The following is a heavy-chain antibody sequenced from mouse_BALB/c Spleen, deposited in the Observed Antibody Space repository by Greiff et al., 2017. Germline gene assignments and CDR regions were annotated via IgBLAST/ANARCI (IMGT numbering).Heavy chain of an antibody. D-gene: IGHD3-2*02. J-gene: IGHJ1*01. V-gene: IGHV14-3*02. CDR1: GFNIKDTY. CDR3: AGCWYFDV. CDR2: IDPANGNT. Sequence: VQLQQSGAELVKPGASVKLSCTASGFNIKDTYMHWVKQRPEQGLEWIGRIDPANGNTKYDPKFQGKATITADTSSNTAYLQLSSLTSEDTAVYYCAGCWYFDVWGAGTTVTVSS.